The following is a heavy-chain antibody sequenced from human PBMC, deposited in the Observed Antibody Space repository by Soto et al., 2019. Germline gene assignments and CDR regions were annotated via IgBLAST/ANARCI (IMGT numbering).Heavy chain of an antibody. CDR3: TRDQRYSDTCRYYYPHYYCMEV. CDR1: VFTFSSYG. V-gene: IGHV3-74*01. J-gene: IGHJ6*01. Sequence: AGSLSLSCAVSVFTFSSYGIHCVRQCPGKGLEWVSRIYSDGSGTSYADSVKGRFTIYRDNAKNTLYLQMNSLRAEDTAVYYCTRDQRYSDTCRYYYPHYYCMEVLGQGTTVNGPS. D-gene: IGHD3-22*01. CDR2: IYSDGSGT.